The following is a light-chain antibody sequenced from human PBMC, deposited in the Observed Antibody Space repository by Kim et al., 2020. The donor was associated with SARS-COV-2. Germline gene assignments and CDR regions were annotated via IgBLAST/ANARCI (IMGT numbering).Light chain of an antibody. CDR2: EVN. CDR1: SSDVGSYNL. J-gene: IGLJ2*01. V-gene: IGLV2-23*02. CDR3: CSYGGRSTLL. Sequence: QSALTQPASVSGSPGQSITISCTGTSSDVGSYNLVSWYQQHPGKVPKLMIYEVNKRPSGVSNRFSGSKSGNTASLTISGLQAEDEADYYCCSYGGRSTLLFGGGTKVTVL.